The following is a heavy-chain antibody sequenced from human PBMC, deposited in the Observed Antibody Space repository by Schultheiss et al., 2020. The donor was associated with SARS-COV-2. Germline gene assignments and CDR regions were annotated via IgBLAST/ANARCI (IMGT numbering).Heavy chain of an antibody. CDR1: GFTFSSYA. D-gene: IGHD4-11*01. CDR3: ARGDDYSNYFDY. J-gene: IGHJ4*02. Sequence: TLKISCAASGFTFSSYAMHWVRQAPGKGLEWVAVISYDGSNKYYADSVKGRFTISRDNSKNTLYLQMNSLRAEDTAVYYCARGDDYSNYFDYWGQGTLVTVSS. V-gene: IGHV3-30*04. CDR2: ISYDGSNK.